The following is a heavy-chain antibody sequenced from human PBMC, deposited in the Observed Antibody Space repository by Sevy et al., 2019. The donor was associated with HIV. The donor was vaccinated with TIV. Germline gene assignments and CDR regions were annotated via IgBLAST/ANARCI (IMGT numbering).Heavy chain of an antibody. Sequence: SETLSLTCTVSGGSISSYYWSWIRQPPGKGLEWIGYIYYSGSTNYNPSLKSRVTISVDTSKNQFSLKLSSVTAADTAVYYCARDSRATTGVNWFDPWGQGTLVTFSS. J-gene: IGHJ5*02. V-gene: IGHV4-59*01. CDR2: IYYSGST. CDR1: GGSISSYY. D-gene: IGHD1-26*01. CDR3: ARDSRATTGVNWFDP.